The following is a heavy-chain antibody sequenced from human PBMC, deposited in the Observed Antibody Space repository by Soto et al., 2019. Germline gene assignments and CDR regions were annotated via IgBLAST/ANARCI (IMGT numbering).Heavy chain of an antibody. D-gene: IGHD6-13*01. V-gene: IGHV1-24*01. CDR3: ATHRPPYSSSWYSSLLIWFDP. CDR2: FDPEDGET. Sequence: ASVKVSWKVSGYTLTELSMHWVRQAPGKGLEWMGGFDPEDGETIYAQKFQGRVTMTEDTSTDTAYMELSSLRSEDTAVYYCATHRPPYSSSWYSSLLIWFDPWGQGTLVTSPQ. CDR1: GYTLTELS. J-gene: IGHJ5*02.